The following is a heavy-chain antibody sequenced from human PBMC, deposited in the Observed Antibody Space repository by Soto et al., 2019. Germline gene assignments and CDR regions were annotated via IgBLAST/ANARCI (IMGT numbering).Heavy chain of an antibody. CDR1: GGSISSGGYS. V-gene: IGHV4-30-2*01. Sequence: SETLSLTCAVSGGSISSGGYSCNWIRQPPGKGLEWIGYIYHSGSTYYNPSLKGRVTISVDRSKNQFSLKLSSVTAADTAVYYCARGMTTVTTFDYWGQGTLVTVS. J-gene: IGHJ4*02. D-gene: IGHD4-17*01. CDR2: IYHSGST. CDR3: ARGMTTVTTFDY.